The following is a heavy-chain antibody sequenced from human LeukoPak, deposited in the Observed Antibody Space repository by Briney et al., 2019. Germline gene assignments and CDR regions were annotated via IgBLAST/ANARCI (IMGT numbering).Heavy chain of an antibody. CDR3: ARATMIVVEVDY. CDR2: IYYSGST. V-gene: IGHV4-31*03. J-gene: IGHJ4*02. Sequence: PSQTLSLTCTVSGGSISSGGYYWSWTRQHPGKGLEWIGYIYYSGSTYYNPSLKSRVTISVDTSKNQFSLKLSSVTAADTAVYYCARATMIVVEVDYWGQGALVTVSS. CDR1: GGSISSGGYY. D-gene: IGHD3-22*01.